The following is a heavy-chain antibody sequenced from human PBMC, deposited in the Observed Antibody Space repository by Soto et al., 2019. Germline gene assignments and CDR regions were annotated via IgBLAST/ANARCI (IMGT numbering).Heavy chain of an antibody. Sequence: EVQLLESGGGLVQPGGSLRLSCAASGFTFSSYAMSWVPQSQGKGLEWVSAVSGSGVRTYYADSVKGRFTISRENSKNTLYLQMNSLRAEDTAVYYCAKGRGYCSSTSCYVGSDYWGQGTLVTVSS. CDR1: GFTFSSYA. CDR3: AKGRGYCSSTSCYVGSDY. V-gene: IGHV3-23*01. J-gene: IGHJ4*02. D-gene: IGHD2-2*01. CDR2: VSGSGVRT.